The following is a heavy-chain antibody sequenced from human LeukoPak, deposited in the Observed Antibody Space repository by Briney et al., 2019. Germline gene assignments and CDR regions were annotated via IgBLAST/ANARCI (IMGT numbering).Heavy chain of an antibody. V-gene: IGHV3-53*01. Sequence: PGGSLRLSCAASGFTVSSSYISWVRQAPGKGLEWVSAIYSGGTTYYADSVRGRFTISRDNSENTLYLLMNSLRAEDTAMYHCARQTGESTNFDNWGQGTLVTVSS. CDR2: IYSGGTT. CDR1: GFTVSSSY. D-gene: IGHD2-2*01. J-gene: IGHJ4*02. CDR3: ARQTGESTNFDN.